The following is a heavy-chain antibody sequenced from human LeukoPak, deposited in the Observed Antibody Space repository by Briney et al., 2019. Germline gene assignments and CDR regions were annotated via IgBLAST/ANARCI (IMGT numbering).Heavy chain of an antibody. CDR1: GYTFTSYD. CDR3: ARADYSNYVSYYYYMDV. CDR2: MNPNSGNT. D-gene: IGHD4-11*01. V-gene: IGHV1-8*01. Sequence: ASVKVSCKASGYTFTSYDINWVRQATGQGLEWMGWMNPNSGNTGYAQKFQGRVTMTRNTSISTAYMELSSLRSEDTAVYYCARADYSNYVSYYYYMDVWGKGTTVTASS. J-gene: IGHJ6*03.